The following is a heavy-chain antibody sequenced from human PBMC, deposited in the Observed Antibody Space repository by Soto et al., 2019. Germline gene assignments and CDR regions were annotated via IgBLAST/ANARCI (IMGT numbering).Heavy chain of an antibody. CDR1: GYSFTSYW. CDR2: IDPGDSYT. Sequence: GASLKISCKGSGYSFTSYWISWVRQMPGKGLEWMGRIDPGDSYTNYSPSFQGHVTISADKSISTAYLQWSSLTASDTALYYCARRGGDSGLDVWGQGTTVTVSS. V-gene: IGHV5-10-1*01. J-gene: IGHJ6*02. D-gene: IGHD2-21*01. CDR3: ARRGGDSGLDV.